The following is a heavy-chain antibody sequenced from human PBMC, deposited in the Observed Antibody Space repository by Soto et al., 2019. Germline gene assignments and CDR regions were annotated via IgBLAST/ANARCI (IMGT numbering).Heavy chain of an antibody. D-gene: IGHD6-13*01. CDR1: GYTFTSYG. Sequence: XSVKVSCKASGYTFTSYGISLLRHSPGQGLEWMGWISAYNGNTNYAQKLQGRVTMTTDTSTSTAYMELRSLRSDDTAVYYCARAVAATSYGMDVWGQGTTVTVSS. CDR2: ISAYNGNT. CDR3: ARAVAATSYGMDV. J-gene: IGHJ6*02. V-gene: IGHV1-18*01.